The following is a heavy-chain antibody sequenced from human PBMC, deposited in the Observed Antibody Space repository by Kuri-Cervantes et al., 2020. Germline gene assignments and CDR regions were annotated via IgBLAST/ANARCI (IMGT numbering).Heavy chain of an antibody. CDR3: ARGGYYDSSGQDTDAFDI. Sequence: GGSLRLSCAASGFTFSGYSMNWVRQAPGKGLEWVSSISSSSSYIYYADSLKGRFTISRDNAKNSLYLQMNSLRAEDTAVYYCARGGYYDSSGQDTDAFDIWGQGTMVTVSS. CDR2: ISSSSSYI. V-gene: IGHV3-21*01. J-gene: IGHJ3*02. CDR1: GFTFSGYS. D-gene: IGHD3-22*01.